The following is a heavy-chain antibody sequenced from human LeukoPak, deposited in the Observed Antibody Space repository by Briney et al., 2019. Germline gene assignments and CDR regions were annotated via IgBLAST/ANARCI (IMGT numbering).Heavy chain of an antibody. Sequence: SETLSLTCTVSGGSISSYYRSWIRQPPGKGLEWIGYIYYSGSTNYNPSLKSRVTISVDTSKNQFSLKLSSVTAADTAVYYCASDPGGVVVPAAIVHDYWGQGTLVTVSS. D-gene: IGHD2-2*01. CDR2: IYYSGST. V-gene: IGHV4-59*08. CDR3: ASDPGGVVVPAAIVHDY. CDR1: GGSISSYY. J-gene: IGHJ4*02.